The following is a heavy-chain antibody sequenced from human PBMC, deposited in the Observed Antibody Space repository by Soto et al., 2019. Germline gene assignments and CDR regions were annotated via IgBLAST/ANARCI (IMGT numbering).Heavy chain of an antibody. CDR1: GGSISSYY. CDR3: ARDLGGIVAPPRGCYYYMDV. J-gene: IGHJ6*03. CDR2: IYYSGST. D-gene: IGHD5-12*01. Sequence: SETLSLTCTVSGGSISSYYWSWIRQPPGRGLEWIGYIYYSGSTNYNPSLKSRVTISVDTSKNQFSLKLSSVTAADTAVYYCARDLGGIVAPPRGCYYYMDVWGKGTTVTVSS. V-gene: IGHV4-59*01.